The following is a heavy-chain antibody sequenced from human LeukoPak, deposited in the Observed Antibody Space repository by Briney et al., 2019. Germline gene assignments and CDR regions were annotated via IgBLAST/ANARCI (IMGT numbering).Heavy chain of an antibody. CDR1: GGTFSTYA. CDR3: ARARGRAMREGRATPGFYYYMDV. CDR2: ILPLLGAA. V-gene: IGHV1-69*05. D-gene: IGHD2-2*01. J-gene: IGHJ6*03. Sequence: SVKVSCKASGGTFSTYALSWVRQAPGQGLEWMGGILPLLGAANYAQRFQGRVTITTDESTSTAYMELSSLRSEDTAVYFCARARGRAMREGRATPGFYYYMDVWGKGTTVTVSS.